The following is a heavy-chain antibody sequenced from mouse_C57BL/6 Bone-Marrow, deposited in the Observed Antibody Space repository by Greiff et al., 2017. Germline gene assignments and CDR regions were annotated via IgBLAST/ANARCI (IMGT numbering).Heavy chain of an antibody. J-gene: IGHJ3*01. V-gene: IGHV1-18*01. CDR1: GYTFTNYK. CDR2: INPNNGGT. Sequence: EVQLQQSGPELVKPGASVKLSCKASGYTFTNYKMHWVKQSHGKSLEWIGDINPNNGGTIYNQKFKGKATLTVDKSSSTAYMELRSLTSEDTAVNYCAGSVYDYDWFADWGKGTLVTVSA. D-gene: IGHD2-4*01. CDR3: AGSVYDYDWFAD.